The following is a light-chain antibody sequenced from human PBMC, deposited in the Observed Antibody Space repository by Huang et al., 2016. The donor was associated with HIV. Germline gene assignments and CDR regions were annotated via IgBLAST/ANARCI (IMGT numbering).Light chain of an antibody. CDR3: QQRYNWPLT. J-gene: IGKJ4*01. Sequence: EIVLTQSPASLALSPGERATLSCRASQSVRNYLAWYQPKPGQAPRLLIFDASTMATDIPARFSGSGSGTDFTLTISSLEPEDFAVYYCQQRYNWPLTFGGGTKVEIK. V-gene: IGKV3-11*01. CDR1: QSVRNY. CDR2: DAS.